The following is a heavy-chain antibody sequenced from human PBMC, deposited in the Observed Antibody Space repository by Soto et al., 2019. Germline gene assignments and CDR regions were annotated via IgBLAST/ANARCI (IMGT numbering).Heavy chain of an antibody. Sequence: TGGSLRLSCAASGFTFSSYGMHWVRQAPGKGLEWVAVISYDGSNKYYADSVKGRFTISRDNSKNTLYLQMNSLRAEDTAVYYCANVVWIFGVVNYYGMDVWGQGTTVTVCS. J-gene: IGHJ6*02. V-gene: IGHV3-30*18. D-gene: IGHD3-3*01. CDR3: ANVVWIFGVVNYYGMDV. CDR1: GFTFSSYG. CDR2: ISYDGSNK.